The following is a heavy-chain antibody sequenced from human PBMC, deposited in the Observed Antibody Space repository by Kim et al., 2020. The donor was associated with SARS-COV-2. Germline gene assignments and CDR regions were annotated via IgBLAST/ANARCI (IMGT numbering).Heavy chain of an antibody. J-gene: IGHJ2*01. D-gene: IGHD6-13*01. CDR3: AKDPAADTGWYFDF. Sequence: GGSLRLSCAASGFTFNRYAMTWVRQAPGARLEWVSTITGSASKTYYADSVKGRFTISRDNYRNILYLEMNSLRAEDTAVFYCAKDPAADTGWYFDFWGRG. V-gene: IGHV3-23*01. CDR1: GFTFNRYA. CDR2: ITGSASKT.